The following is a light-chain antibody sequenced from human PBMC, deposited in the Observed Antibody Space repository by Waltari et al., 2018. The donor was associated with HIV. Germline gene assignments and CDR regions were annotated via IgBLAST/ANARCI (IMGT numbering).Light chain of an antibody. V-gene: IGKV3-20*01. J-gene: IGKJ5*01. CDR1: QSVSNSY. CDR2: GAS. CDR3: QQYGSSPIT. Sequence: EIVLTQSPATPSLSPGEGAVLSCRASQSVSNSYVAWYQQKVGQAPSLLIYGASRRAIGIPDRFSGSGSGTDFTLTISGLEPEDFAVYYCQQYGSSPITFGQGTRLEIK.